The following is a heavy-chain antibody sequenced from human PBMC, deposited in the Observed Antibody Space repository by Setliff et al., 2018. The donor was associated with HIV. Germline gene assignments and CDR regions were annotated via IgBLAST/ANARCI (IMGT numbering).Heavy chain of an antibody. D-gene: IGHD3-22*01. CDR1: GFIFSEYE. CDR3: ARLGITKIVVPNGGFDI. CDR2: ITGRGTTI. J-gene: IGHJ3*02. V-gene: IGHV3-48*03. Sequence: GESLRLSCAASGFIFSEYEMSWVRQAPGKGLEWISYITGRGTTIEYADSVKGRLTISRDNAQNSLYLQMNSLRGEDTAIYYCARLGITKIVVPNGGFDIWGQGTRVTVSS.